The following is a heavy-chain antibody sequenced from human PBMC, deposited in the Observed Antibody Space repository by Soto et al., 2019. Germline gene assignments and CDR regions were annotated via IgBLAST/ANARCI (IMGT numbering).Heavy chain of an antibody. D-gene: IGHD1-1*01. J-gene: IGHJ4*02. CDR2: MNPNTGNS. CDR1: GYTFTSYD. Sequence: VASVKVSCKASGYTFTSYDIYWVRQATGQGLELMGWMNPNTGNSGYAQKFQGRVTVTSDTSINTVHMELSSLRSEDTAVYYCARRAETNGWNGFGADKYYFDFWGQGTLVTVYS. V-gene: IGHV1-8*01. CDR3: ARRAETNGWNGFGADKYYFDF.